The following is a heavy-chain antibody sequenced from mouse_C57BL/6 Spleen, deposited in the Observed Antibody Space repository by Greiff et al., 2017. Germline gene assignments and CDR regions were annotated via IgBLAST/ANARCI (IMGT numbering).Heavy chain of an antibody. CDR3: TRSGDYDGGGYAMDD. CDR2: IDPETGGT. CDR1: GYTFTDYE. V-gene: IGHV1-15*01. D-gene: IGHD2-4*01. J-gene: IGHJ4*01. Sequence: QVQLQQSGAELVRPGASVTLSCKASGYTFTDYEMHWVKQTPVHGLEWIGAIDPETGGTAYNQKFKGKAILTADKSSSTAHMELRSLTSEDSAVYYWTRSGDYDGGGYAMDDWGQGTSVTVSS.